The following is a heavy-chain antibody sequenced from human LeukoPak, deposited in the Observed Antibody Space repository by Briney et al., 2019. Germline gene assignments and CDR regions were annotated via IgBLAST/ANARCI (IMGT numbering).Heavy chain of an antibody. J-gene: IGHJ4*02. V-gene: IGHV4-39*02. D-gene: IGHD2-15*01. CDR3: ARRPPYCSGGSCYFDY. CDR2: FDYSGST. CDR1: GASIRSSSYY. Sequence: SETLSLTCTVSGASIRSSSYYWGWIRQPPGKGLEWIGTFDYSGSTYYNPSLKSRVSISADTAKNHFSLKLSSVTAADTAVYYCARRPPYCSGGSCYFDYWGQGTLVTVSS.